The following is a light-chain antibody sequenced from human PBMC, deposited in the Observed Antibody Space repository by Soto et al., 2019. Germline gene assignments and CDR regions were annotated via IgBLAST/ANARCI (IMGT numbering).Light chain of an antibody. V-gene: IGKV3-20*01. Sequence: ELVLTQSPGTLSLSPGERATLSCRASQSVSSSYLAWYQQKPGQAPSLLSYGASSRATGIPDRFSGSGSGTDFTLTISRLEPEDFAVYYCQQYGDSIFTFGPGTKVDIK. CDR2: GAS. CDR3: QQYGDSIFT. J-gene: IGKJ3*01. CDR1: QSVSSSY.